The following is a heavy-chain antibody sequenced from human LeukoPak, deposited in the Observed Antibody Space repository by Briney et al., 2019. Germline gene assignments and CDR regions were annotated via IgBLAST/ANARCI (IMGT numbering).Heavy chain of an antibody. V-gene: IGHV1-24*01. CDR2: FDPEDGET. CDR1: GYTLTELS. D-gene: IGHD4-23*01. J-gene: IGHJ2*01. CDR3: ATDGPGTTVVTSLGDWYSDL. Sequence: ASVKVSCKVSGYTLTELSMHWVRQAPGKGLEWMGGFDPEDGETIYAQKFQGRVTMTEDTSTDTAYMELSSLRSEDTAVYYCATDGPGTTVVTSLGDWYSDLWGRGTLVTVSS.